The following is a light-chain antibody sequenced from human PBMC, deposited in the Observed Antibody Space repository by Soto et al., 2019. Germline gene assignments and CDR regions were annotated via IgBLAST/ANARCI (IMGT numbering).Light chain of an antibody. V-gene: IGKV3-20*01. Sequence: EIVLTQSPGTLSLSPGERATLSCRASQSLSSSYLAWYQQKPGQAPRLLIYGSFSRATGIPDRFSGSGSGTDFILTISRLEPEDFAVYYCQQYGSLITFGQGTRLEIK. CDR3: QQYGSLIT. CDR1: QSLSSSY. J-gene: IGKJ5*01. CDR2: GSF.